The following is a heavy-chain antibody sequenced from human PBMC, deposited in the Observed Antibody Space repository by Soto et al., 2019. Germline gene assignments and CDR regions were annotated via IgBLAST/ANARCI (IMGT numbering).Heavy chain of an antibody. Sequence: GGSLRLSCAASGFTFSLYSMIWVRQAPGKGLEWVASITSSSSYIYYEDSLKGRFTISRDNAKNSLFLQLDSLRAEDTAVYFCVRARSTDSLPAYWGQGTLVTVSS. D-gene: IGHD3-22*01. CDR1: GFTFSLYS. CDR2: ITSSSSYI. J-gene: IGHJ4*02. CDR3: VRARSTDSLPAY. V-gene: IGHV3-21*01.